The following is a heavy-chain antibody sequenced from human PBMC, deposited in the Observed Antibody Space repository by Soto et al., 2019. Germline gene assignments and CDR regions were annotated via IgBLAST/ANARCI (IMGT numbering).Heavy chain of an antibody. D-gene: IGHD6-13*01. Sequence: SVKISCKASGGTFSSYAISWVRQAPGQGLEWMGGIIPIFGTANYAQKFQGRVTITADKSTSTAYMELXXLXSEDTAVYYCAXEMGYVAAAGLSYYYYGMDVWGQGTTVTVSS. CDR2: IIPIFGTA. CDR3: AXEMGYVAAAGLSYYYYGMDV. CDR1: GGTFSSYA. J-gene: IGHJ6*02. V-gene: IGHV1-69*06.